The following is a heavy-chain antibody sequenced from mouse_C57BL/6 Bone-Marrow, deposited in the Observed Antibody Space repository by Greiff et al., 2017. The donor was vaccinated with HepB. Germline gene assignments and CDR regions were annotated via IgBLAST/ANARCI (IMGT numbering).Heavy chain of an antibody. Sequence: EVHLVESGPELVKPGASVKMSCKASGYTFTDYNMHWVKQSHGKSLEWIGYINPNNGGTSYNQKFKGKATLTVNKSSSTAYMELRSRTSEDSAVYYCARSGPYVDVWGTGTTVTVSS. D-gene: IGHD3-1*01. CDR3: ARSGPYVDV. J-gene: IGHJ1*03. CDR2: INPNNGGT. CDR1: GYTFTDYN. V-gene: IGHV1-22*01.